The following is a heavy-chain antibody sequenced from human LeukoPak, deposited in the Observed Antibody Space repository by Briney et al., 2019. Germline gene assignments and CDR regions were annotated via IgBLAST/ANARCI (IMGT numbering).Heavy chain of an antibody. CDR2: ISAYNGNT. CDR3: ARDTEYQLLYARSGVVY. J-gene: IGHJ4*02. CDR1: GYTFTSYG. D-gene: IGHD2-2*02. V-gene: IGHV1-18*01. Sequence: GASVKVSCKASGYTFTSYGISWVRQAPGQGLEWMGWISAYNGNTNYAQKLQGRVTMTTDTSTSTAYMELRSLRSDDTAVYYCARDTEYQLLYARSGVVYWGQGTLVTVSS.